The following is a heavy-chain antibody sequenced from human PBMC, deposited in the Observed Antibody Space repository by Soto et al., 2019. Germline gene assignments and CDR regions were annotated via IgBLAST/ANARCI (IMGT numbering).Heavy chain of an antibody. CDR2: ISGSGGST. CDR3: AKSGGIMITFIAFDI. CDR1: GFNFSSYA. V-gene: IGHV3-23*01. J-gene: IGHJ3*02. Sequence: GGSLRLSCAASGFNFSSYAMSWVRQAPGKGLEWVSAISGSGGSTYYADSVKGRFTISRDNSKNTLYLQMNSLRAEDTAVYYCAKSGGIMITFIAFDIWGQGTMVTGSS. D-gene: IGHD3-16*01.